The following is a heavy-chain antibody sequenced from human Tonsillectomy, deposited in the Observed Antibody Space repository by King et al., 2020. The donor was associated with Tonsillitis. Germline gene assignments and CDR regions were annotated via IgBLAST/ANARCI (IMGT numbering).Heavy chain of an antibody. CDR1: GYTFTSYG. V-gene: IGHV1-18*04. Sequence: QLVQSGAEVKKPGASVKVSCKASGYTFTSYGISWVRQAPGQGLEWMGWISTYNGNTNYAQKVQGRVTMTTDTSASTAYMELRSLRSDDTAVYYCARVSGDYQILTGFDYWGQGTLVTVSS. D-gene: IGHD3-9*01. J-gene: IGHJ4*02. CDR3: ARVSGDYQILTGFDY. CDR2: ISTYNGNT.